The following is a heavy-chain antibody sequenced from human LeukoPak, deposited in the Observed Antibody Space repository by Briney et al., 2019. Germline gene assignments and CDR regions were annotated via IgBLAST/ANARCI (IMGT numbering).Heavy chain of an antibody. D-gene: IGHD2-2*01. CDR3: ARGIYCSSTSCYPHPFDY. CDR1: GFTFSSYG. J-gene: IGHJ4*02. V-gene: IGHV3-33*01. Sequence: GGSLRLSCAASGFTFSSYGMHWVRQAPGKGLEWVAVIWYDGSNKYYADSVKGRFTISRDNSKNTLYPQMNSLRAEDTAVYYCARGIYCSSTSCYPHPFDYWGQGTLVTVSS. CDR2: IWYDGSNK.